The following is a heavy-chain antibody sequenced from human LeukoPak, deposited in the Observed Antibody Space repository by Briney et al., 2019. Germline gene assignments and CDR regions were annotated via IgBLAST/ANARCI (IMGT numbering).Heavy chain of an antibody. V-gene: IGHV4-59*11. CDR2: NYYTENT. J-gene: IGHJ4*02. CDR1: VDSITTLC. CDR3: ARGPLYEYHSCCFVN. D-gene: IGHD2-8*01. Sequence: PSETLSLTCSLSVDSITTLCWNWTPQPPGRGREWIGPNYYTENTHYNSSLKSPVTVSQDTSRNPASLKQTSVTAADTALYYAARGPLYEYHSCCFVNWGQGTLVTVSS.